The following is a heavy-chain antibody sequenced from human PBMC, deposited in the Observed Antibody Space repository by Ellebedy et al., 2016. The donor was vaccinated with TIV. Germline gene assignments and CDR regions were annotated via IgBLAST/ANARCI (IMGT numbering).Heavy chain of an antibody. V-gene: IGHV1-69*04. D-gene: IGHD3-16*02. Sequence: AASVKVSCKASGGTFLPYAISCVRQAPGQGLEWMGRIIPILGIANYAQKFQGRVTITADKSTSTAYKELSRLRSEDTAVYYCAFSVRGLSGYYYGIDVWGQGTTVTVSS. CDR3: AFSVRGLSGYYYGIDV. J-gene: IGHJ6*02. CDR2: IIPILGIA. CDR1: GGTFLPYA.